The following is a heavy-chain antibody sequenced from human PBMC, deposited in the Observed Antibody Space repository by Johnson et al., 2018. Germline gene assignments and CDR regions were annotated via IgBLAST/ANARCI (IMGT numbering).Heavy chain of an antibody. CDR1: GFIFSDYY. Sequence: QVQLVQSGGGLVQPGGSLRLSCAASGFIFSDYYINWIRQAPGKGLEWVSYISSSGTSISYADSVRGRFTISRDNTKNSLYLQMNSLRAEDTAVYYCARDHYANSCMDVWGQGTTVTVSS. CDR2: ISSSGTSI. J-gene: IGHJ6*02. D-gene: IGHD3-16*01. V-gene: IGHV3-11*01. CDR3: ARDHYANSCMDV.